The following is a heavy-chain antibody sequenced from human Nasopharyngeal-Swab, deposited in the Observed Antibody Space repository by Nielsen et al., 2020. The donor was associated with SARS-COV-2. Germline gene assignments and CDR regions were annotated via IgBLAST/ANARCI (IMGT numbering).Heavy chain of an antibody. J-gene: IGHJ5*02. CDR1: DYSISSYY. Sequence: SETLSLTCTVSDYSISSYYWTWIRQPPGKGLAWIGYIYYSGSPNYNPSLKSRVTLSLDTSKSQLSLKLSSVTAADTAVYYCARGIFGVPLEVYNWFDPWGQGTLVTVSS. CDR3: ARGIFGVPLEVYNWFDP. V-gene: IGHV4-59*13. D-gene: IGHD3-3*01. CDR2: IYYSGSP.